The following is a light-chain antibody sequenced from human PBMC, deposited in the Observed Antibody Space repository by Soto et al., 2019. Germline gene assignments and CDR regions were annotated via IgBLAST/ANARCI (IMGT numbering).Light chain of an antibody. Sequence: DIQMTQSPSTLSAAVGDRVIITCRASQSISRWLAWYQQKPGKAPNLLIYDASTLQSGVPSRFSGSGSGTEFTLTISSLQPDDFATYYCQQYSSSWTFGQGTKVAIK. CDR1: QSISRW. CDR3: QQYSSSWT. J-gene: IGKJ1*01. V-gene: IGKV1-5*01. CDR2: DAS.